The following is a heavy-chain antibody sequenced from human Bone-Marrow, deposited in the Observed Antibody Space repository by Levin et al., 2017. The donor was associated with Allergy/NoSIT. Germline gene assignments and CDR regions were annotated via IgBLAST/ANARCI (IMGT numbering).Heavy chain of an antibody. CDR3: ARDPSYDFWSPDY. CDR1: GFTFSSYS. Sequence: LSLTCAASGFTFSSYSMNWVRPAPGKGLEWVSSISSSSSYIYYADSVKGRFTISRDNAKNSLYLQMNSLRAEDTAVYYCARDPSYDFWSPDYWGQGTLVTVSS. D-gene: IGHD3-3*01. V-gene: IGHV3-21*01. CDR2: ISSSSSYI. J-gene: IGHJ4*02.